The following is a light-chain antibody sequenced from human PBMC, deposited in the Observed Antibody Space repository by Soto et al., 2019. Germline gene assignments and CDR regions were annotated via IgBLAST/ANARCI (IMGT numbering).Light chain of an antibody. CDR2: SNN. CDR3: AAWDDSLNGYV. J-gene: IGLJ1*01. V-gene: IGLV1-44*01. Sequence: QLVLTQPPSASGTPEQRVTISCSGSSSNIGRNTVNWYQQLPGTAPKLLIHSNNQRPSGVPDRFSGSKSGTSASLAISGLQSEDEADYYCAAWDDSLNGYVFGTGTKLTVL. CDR1: SSNIGRNT.